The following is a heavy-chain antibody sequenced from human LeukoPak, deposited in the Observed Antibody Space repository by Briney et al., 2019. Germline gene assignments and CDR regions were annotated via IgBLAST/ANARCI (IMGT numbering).Heavy chain of an antibody. Sequence: PGRSLRLSCAASGFTFDDYAMHWVRQAPGKGLEWVSGISWNSGSIGYADSAKGRFTISRDNSKNTLYLQMNSLRAEDTAVYYCAKGTKLAVAANNYFDYWGQGTLLTVSS. D-gene: IGHD2-15*01. J-gene: IGHJ4*02. CDR1: GFTFDDYA. CDR3: AKGTKLAVAANNYFDY. CDR2: ISWNSGSI. V-gene: IGHV3-9*01.